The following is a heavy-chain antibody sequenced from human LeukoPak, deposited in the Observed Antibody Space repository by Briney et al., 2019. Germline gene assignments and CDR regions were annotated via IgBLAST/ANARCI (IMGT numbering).Heavy chain of an antibody. CDR3: HAAAGTGLDY. Sequence: SETLSLTRTVSGGSISSGDYYWSWIRQPPGKGLEWIGYIYYSGSTYYNPSLKSRVTISVDTSKNQFSLKLSSVTAADTAVYYCHAAAGTGLDYWGQGTLVTVSS. J-gene: IGHJ4*02. CDR1: GGSISSGDYY. CDR2: IYYSGST. V-gene: IGHV4-30-4*01. D-gene: IGHD6-13*01.